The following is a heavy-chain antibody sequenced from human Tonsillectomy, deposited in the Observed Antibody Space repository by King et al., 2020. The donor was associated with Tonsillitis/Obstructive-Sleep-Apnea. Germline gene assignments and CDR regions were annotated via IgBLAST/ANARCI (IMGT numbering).Heavy chain of an antibody. Sequence: LQLVQSGAEVKNPGASVKVSCKASGYTFIGYYIHWVRQAPGQGLEWMGWINPDSGGTDYAQKFQGRVTMTRHTSISTAYMELSSLRSDDTAVYYCARGSRPDPWGQGTLVTVSS. CDR3: ARGSRPDP. V-gene: IGHV1-2*02. CDR1: GYTFIGYY. CDR2: INPDSGGT. J-gene: IGHJ5*02.